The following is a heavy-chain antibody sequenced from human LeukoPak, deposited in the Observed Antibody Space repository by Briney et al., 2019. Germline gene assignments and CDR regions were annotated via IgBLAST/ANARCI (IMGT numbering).Heavy chain of an antibody. CDR1: GGSISSSDSY. V-gene: IGHV4-39*01. CDR2: ICFSRTT. CDR3: GRHFPETGRDEQPLEY. J-gene: IGHJ4*02. D-gene: IGHD3-10*01. Sequence: SETLSLTCTVSGGSISSSDSYWAWVRQPPGKGLEWIGSICFSRTTYYNPSLKSRVTMSIVTSKNHFSLKVASVTAADTAVYYCGRHFPETGRDEQPLEYWGQGSLFTVSS.